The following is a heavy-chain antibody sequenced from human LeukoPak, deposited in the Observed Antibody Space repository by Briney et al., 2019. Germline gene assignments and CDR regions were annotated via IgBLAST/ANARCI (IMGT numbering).Heavy chain of an antibody. CDR3: ARGVPYGSGSYYAYWFDP. J-gene: IGHJ5*02. V-gene: IGHV1-8*01. CDR2: MNPNSGKT. D-gene: IGHD3-10*01. Sequence: GASVKVSCKASGYTFTSYDINWVRQATGQGLEWMGWMNPNSGKTGYAQKFQGRVPMTRTTSISTAYMELSSLRSEDTAVYYCARGVPYGSGSYYAYWFDPWGQGTLVTVSS. CDR1: GYTFTSYD.